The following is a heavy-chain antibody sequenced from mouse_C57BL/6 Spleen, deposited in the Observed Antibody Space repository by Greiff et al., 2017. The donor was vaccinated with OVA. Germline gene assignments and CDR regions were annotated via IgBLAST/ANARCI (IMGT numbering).Heavy chain of an antibody. CDR2: ISYDGSN. J-gene: IGHJ4*01. Sequence: EVKLQESGPGLVEPSQSLSLTCSVTGYSITSGYYWNWIRQFPGNKLEWMGYISYDGSNNYNPSLKNRISITRDTSKNQFFLKLNSVTTEDTATYYCARDYYGSYAMDYWGQGTSVTVSS. CDR3: ARDYYGSYAMDY. D-gene: IGHD1-1*01. CDR1: GYSITSGYY. V-gene: IGHV3-6*01.